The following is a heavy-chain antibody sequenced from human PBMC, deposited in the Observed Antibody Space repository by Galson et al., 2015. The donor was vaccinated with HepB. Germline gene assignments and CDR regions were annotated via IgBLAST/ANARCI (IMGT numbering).Heavy chain of an antibody. CDR1: GYTFTSYY. CDR2: INPSGGST. J-gene: IGHJ6*02. D-gene: IGHD6-6*01. CDR3: ARGSSSQNYYYGMAV. Sequence: SVKVSCKASGYTFTSYYMHWVRQAPGQGLEWMGIINPSGGSTSYAQKFQGRVTMTRDTSTSTVYMELSSLRSEDTAVYYCARGSSSQNYYYGMAVWGQGTTVPVSS. V-gene: IGHV1-46*03.